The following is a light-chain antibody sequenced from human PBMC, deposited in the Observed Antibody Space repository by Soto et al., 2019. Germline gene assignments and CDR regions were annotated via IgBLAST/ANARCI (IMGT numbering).Light chain of an antibody. CDR1: SSDVGGYNY. Sequence: QSALTQPASVSGSPGQSITISCTGTSSDVGGYNYVSWYQQHPGKAPTLMIYDVSNRPSGVSNRFSGSKSGNTASLTISGLQAEDEADYYCSSSTSSSTLGVFGGGTKLTVL. J-gene: IGLJ2*01. CDR3: SSSTSSSTLGV. CDR2: DVS. V-gene: IGLV2-14*01.